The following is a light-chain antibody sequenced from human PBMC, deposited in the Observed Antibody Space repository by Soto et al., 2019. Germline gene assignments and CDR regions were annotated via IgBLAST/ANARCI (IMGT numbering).Light chain of an antibody. CDR3: QQYRSYPFT. V-gene: IGKV1-17*01. J-gene: IGKJ3*01. Sequence: DIQMTQSPSSLSASVGDRVIITCRASQGIGDDLGWYQQKPGKAPKRLIYAASSLQSGVPSRFSGSGSGTEFTLTISSLQPDDFATYYCQQYRSYPFTFGPGTKVDIK. CDR2: AAS. CDR1: QGIGDD.